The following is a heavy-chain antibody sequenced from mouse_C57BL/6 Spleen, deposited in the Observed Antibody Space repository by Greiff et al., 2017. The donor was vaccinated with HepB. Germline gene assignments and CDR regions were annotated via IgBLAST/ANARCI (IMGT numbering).Heavy chain of an antibody. CDR1: GYTFTDYN. CDR2: INPNSGGT. CDR3: SRRRYYGSSYGGYFDV. V-gene: IGHV1-18*01. D-gene: IGHD1-1*01. Sequence: EVQLQQSGPELVKPGASVKIPCKASGYTFTDYNMAWVKQSHGKSLEWIGDINPNSGGTIYNQKFKGKATLTVDKSSSTAYMELRSLTSEDTAVYYGSRRRYYGSSYGGYFDVWGTGTTVTVSS. J-gene: IGHJ1*03.